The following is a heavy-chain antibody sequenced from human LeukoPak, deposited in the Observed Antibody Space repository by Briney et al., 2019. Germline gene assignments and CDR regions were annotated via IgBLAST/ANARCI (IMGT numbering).Heavy chain of an antibody. J-gene: IGHJ3*02. CDR1: GFTFSSYS. Sequence: GGSLRLSCAASGFTFSSYSMNWVRQAPGKGLEWVSSISSSSSYIYYADSVKGRFTISRDNAKNSLYLQMNSLRAEDTAVYYCARRRVTGTTRGAFAIWGQGTMVTVSS. CDR3: ARRRVTGTTRGAFAI. V-gene: IGHV3-21*01. CDR2: ISSSSSYI. D-gene: IGHD1-20*01.